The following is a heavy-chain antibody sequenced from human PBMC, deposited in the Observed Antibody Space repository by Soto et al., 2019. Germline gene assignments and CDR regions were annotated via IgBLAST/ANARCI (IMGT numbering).Heavy chain of an antibody. CDR1: GYTFTSYG. J-gene: IGHJ4*02. V-gene: IGHV1-18*01. Sequence: GESLKISCKASGYTFTSYGISWVRQAPGQGLEWMGWISAYNGNTNYAQKLQGRVTMTTDTSTSTAYMELRSLRSDDTAVYYCARVGPYYYDSSGSTNVDYWGQGTLVTVSS. D-gene: IGHD3-22*01. CDR2: ISAYNGNT. CDR3: ARVGPYYYDSSGSTNVDY.